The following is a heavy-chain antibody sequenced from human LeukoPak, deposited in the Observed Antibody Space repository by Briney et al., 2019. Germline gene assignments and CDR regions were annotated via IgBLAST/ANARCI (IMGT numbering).Heavy chain of an antibody. V-gene: IGHV3-11*06. CDR3: ARSGREATEIDY. D-gene: IGHD1-1*01. CDR2: INGRGTYK. CDR1: GFTFSDYF. J-gene: IGHJ4*02. Sequence: GGSLRLSCAASGFTFSDYFMSWVRQAPGKGLEWLSYINGRGTYKDYAESLKGRITISRDNAQNSLYLQMNSLRVEDTAVYYCARSGREATEIDYWGQGTLVTVSS.